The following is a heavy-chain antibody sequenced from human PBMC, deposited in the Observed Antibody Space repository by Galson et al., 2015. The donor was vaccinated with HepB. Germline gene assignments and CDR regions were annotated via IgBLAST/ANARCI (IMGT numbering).Heavy chain of an antibody. CDR1: GFTFSSYS. Sequence: SLRLSCAASGFTFSSYSMNWVRQAPGKGLEWVSYISSSSSTIYYADSVKGRFTISRDNAKNSLYLQMNSLRAEDTAVYYCVTRRYCSGGSCSPLTFDYWGQGTLVTVSS. CDR2: ISSSSSTI. CDR3: VTRRYCSGGSCSPLTFDY. J-gene: IGHJ4*02. D-gene: IGHD2-15*01. V-gene: IGHV3-48*01.